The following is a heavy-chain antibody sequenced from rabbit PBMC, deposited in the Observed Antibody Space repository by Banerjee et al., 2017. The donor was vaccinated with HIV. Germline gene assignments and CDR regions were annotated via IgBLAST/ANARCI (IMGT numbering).Heavy chain of an antibody. CDR1: GFDFSRYYM. D-gene: IGHD1-1*01. V-gene: IGHV1S45*01. J-gene: IGHJ4*01. CDR2: IVVAKGNT. CDR3: AGSLVDNANL. Sequence: QEQLKESGGGLVQPGGSLKLSCKASGFDFSRYYMSWVRQAPGKGLEWIGVIVVAKGNTYYASWAKGPFTISKTSPTTVTLQMTSLTVADTATYLCAGSLVDNANLWGPGTLVTVS.